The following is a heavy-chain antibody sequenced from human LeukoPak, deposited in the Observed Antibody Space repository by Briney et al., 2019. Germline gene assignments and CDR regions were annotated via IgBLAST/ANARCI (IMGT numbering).Heavy chain of an antibody. CDR3: ARDRLWGDGYNLVDY. J-gene: IGHJ4*02. V-gene: IGHV3-66*01. D-gene: IGHD5-24*01. CDR2: IYSGGST. Sequence: GGPLRLSCAASGFTVSSHYMSWVRQAPGKGLEWVSVIYSGGSTYYADSVKGRFTISRDNSKNTLYLQMNSLRAEDTAVYYCARDRLWGDGYNLVDYWGQGTLVTVSS. CDR1: GFTVSSHY.